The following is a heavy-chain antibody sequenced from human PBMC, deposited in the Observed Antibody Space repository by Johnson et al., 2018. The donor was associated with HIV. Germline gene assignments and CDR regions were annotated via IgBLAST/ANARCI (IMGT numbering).Heavy chain of an antibody. V-gene: IGHV3-66*01. CDR1: GFTFSDSY. CDR2: IYSGGST. CDR3: ARGIAAAAMTLHAFDI. D-gene: IGHD6-13*01. J-gene: IGHJ3*02. Sequence: VQLVESGGGLVKPGGSLRLSCAASGFTFSDSYMSWIRQAPGKGLEWVSVIYSGGSTYYADSVKGRFIISRDNSKNTLNLQMNSLRAEDTAVYYCARGIAAAAMTLHAFDIWGQGAVVTVPS.